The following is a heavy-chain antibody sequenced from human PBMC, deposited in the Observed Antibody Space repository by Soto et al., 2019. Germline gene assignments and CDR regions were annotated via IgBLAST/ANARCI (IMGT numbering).Heavy chain of an antibody. D-gene: IGHD2-15*01. J-gene: IGHJ5*02. CDR2: IIPIFGTA. V-gene: IGHV1-69*13. CDR3: ARWLGDCSGGSCYKYNWFDP. CDR1: GGTFSSYA. Sequence: GASVKVSCKASGGTFSSYAISWVRQAPGQGLEWMGGIIPIFGTANYAQKFQGRVTITADESTSTAYMELRSLRSDDTAVYYCARWLGDCSGGSCYKYNWFDPWGQGTLVTVSS.